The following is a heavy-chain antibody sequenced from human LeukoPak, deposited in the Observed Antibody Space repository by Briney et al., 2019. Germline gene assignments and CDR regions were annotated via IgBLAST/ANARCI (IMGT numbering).Heavy chain of an antibody. V-gene: IGHV3-74*01. CDR2: INSDGSST. CDR3: ARGHYYDMDV. CDR1: GFIFSGYS. J-gene: IGHJ6*02. Sequence: PGGSLRLSCAASGFIFSGYSMNWVRQAPGKGLVWVSRINSDGSSTIYADSVKGRFTISRENAKKALYLQMNSLRAEDTAVYYCARGHYYDMDVWGQGTTVTVSS.